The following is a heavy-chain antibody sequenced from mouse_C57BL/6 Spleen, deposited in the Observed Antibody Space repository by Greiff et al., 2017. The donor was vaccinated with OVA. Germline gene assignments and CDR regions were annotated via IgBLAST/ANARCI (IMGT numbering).Heavy chain of an antibody. D-gene: IGHD1-1*01. Sequence: EVKVVESGGDLVKPGGSLKLSCAASGFTFSSYGMSWVRQTPDKRLEWVATISSGGSYTYYPDSVKGRFTISRDNAKNTLYLQMSSLKSEDTAMYYCARPGSSYGYFDVWGTGTTVTVSS. CDR3: ARPGSSYGYFDV. CDR2: ISSGGSYT. V-gene: IGHV5-6*01. CDR1: GFTFSSYG. J-gene: IGHJ1*03.